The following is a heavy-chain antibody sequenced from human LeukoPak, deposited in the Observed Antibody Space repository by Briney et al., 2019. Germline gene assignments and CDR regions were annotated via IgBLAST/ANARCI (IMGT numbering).Heavy chain of an antibody. CDR3: AKDRGVVVPAAIIF. D-gene: IGHD2-2*01. Sequence: GGSLRLSCAASGFTFSSYSMSWVRQAPGKGLEWVSAISGSGGSTYYADSVKGRFTISRDNSKNTLYLQMNSLRAEDTAVYYCAKDRGVVVPAAIIFWGQGTLVTVSS. CDR1: GFTFSSYS. V-gene: IGHV3-23*01. J-gene: IGHJ4*02. CDR2: ISGSGGST.